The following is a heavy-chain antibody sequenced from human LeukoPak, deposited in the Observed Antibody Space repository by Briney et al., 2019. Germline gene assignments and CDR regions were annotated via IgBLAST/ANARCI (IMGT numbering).Heavy chain of an antibody. Sequence: ASVKVSCKASGFIFTSYGISRVRQAPGQGLEWMGWIRPYNGDTTYAQKFQGRVTMTPDTSTSTAYMELRSLRSDDTAVYYCARGGSLYLDYWGQGTLVTVSS. V-gene: IGHV1-18*01. CDR2: IRPYNGDT. D-gene: IGHD3-10*01. CDR1: GFIFTSYG. CDR3: ARGGSLYLDY. J-gene: IGHJ4*02.